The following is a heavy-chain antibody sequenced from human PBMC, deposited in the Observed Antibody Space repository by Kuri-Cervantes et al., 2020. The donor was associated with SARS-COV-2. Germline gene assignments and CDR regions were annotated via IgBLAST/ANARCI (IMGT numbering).Heavy chain of an antibody. Sequence: SVKVSCKASGYTFTSYYMHWVRQAPGQGLEWMGRIIPILGIANYAQKFQGRVTITADKSTSTAYTELSSLSSEDTAVYYCARGLLLFDYWGQGTLVTVSS. CDR1: GYTFTSYY. CDR2: IIPILGIA. D-gene: IGHD2/OR15-2a*01. CDR3: ARGLLLFDY. V-gene: IGHV1-69*04. J-gene: IGHJ4*02.